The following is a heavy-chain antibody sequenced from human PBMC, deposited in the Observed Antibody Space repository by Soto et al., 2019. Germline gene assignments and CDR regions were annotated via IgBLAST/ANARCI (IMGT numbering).Heavy chain of an antibody. Sequence: HPGRSLRLSCAASGFTFRSYGISWVRQAPGKGLEWVSGISERGGSTYYVDSVKCRFTISRDNSKNTLYLQMNSLRVEDTAVYYCAKEAPRHICDWNGFEYWGQGTLVTVPS. CDR2: ISERGGST. D-gene: IGHD1-1*01. CDR1: GFTFRSYG. V-gene: IGHV3-23*01. CDR3: AKEAPRHICDWNGFEY. J-gene: IGHJ4*02.